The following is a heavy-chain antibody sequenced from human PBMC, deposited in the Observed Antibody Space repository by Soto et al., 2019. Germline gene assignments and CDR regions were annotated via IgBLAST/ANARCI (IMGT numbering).Heavy chain of an antibody. CDR2: IHNSGSP. J-gene: IGHJ4*02. CDR1: GGSISNYY. V-gene: IGHV4-59*12. Sequence: SETLSLTCTVSGGSISNYYWIWIRQPPGKGLEWIGHIHNSGSPYNNPSLKSRVTISADTSMNQFSLKLTSVTAADTAVYYCARDKITGLFDYWGQGTLVTVSS. CDR3: ARDKITGLFDY. D-gene: IGHD2-8*02.